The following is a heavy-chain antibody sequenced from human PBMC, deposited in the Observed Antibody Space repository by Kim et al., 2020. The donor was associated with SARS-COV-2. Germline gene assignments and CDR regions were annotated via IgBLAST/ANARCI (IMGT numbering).Heavy chain of an antibody. D-gene: IGHD6-19*01. CDR2: ISYDGSNK. Sequence: GGSLRLSCAASGFTFSSYAMHWVRQAPGKGLEWVAVISYDGSNKYYADSVKGRYTISRDNSKNTLYLQMNSLRAEDTAVYYCAREGYSSGWLSGNWFDPWGQGTLVTVSS. V-gene: IGHV3-30-3*01. J-gene: IGHJ5*02. CDR3: AREGYSSGWLSGNWFDP. CDR1: GFTFSSYA.